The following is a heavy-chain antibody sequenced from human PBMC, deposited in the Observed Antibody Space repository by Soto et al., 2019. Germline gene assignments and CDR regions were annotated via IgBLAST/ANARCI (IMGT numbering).Heavy chain of an antibody. J-gene: IGHJ6*02. D-gene: IGHD3-22*01. CDR1: GYSFTSYW. V-gene: IGHV5-51*01. CDR3: ARHGAMMGGVSCYYGMDV. CDR2: IYPGDSDT. Sequence: GESLKISCNGSGYSFTSYWIGWVRQMPGKGLGWMGIIYPGDSDTRYSPSFQGQVTISADKSITTAYLRWSSLKASDTAMYYCARHGAMMGGVSCYYGMDVWGQGTTVTVSS.